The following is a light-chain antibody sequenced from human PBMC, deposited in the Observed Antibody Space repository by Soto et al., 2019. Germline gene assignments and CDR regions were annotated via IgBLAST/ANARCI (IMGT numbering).Light chain of an antibody. J-gene: IGKJ1*01. CDR1: QGISSY. CDR3: QQYYSYPRT. V-gene: IGKV1-8*01. CDR2: AAS. Sequence: AIRITQSPSSFSASTVARVTITCRASQGISSYLAWYQQKPGKAPKLLIYAASTLQSGVPSRFSGSGSGTDFTLTISCLQSEDFATYYCQQYYSYPRTFGQGTKVE.